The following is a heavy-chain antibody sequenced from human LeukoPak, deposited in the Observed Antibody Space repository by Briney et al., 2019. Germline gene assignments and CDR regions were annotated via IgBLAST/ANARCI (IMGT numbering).Heavy chain of an antibody. J-gene: IGHJ4*02. D-gene: IGHD6-19*01. CDR2: INHSGST. CDR3: ARGGIAVADFDY. V-gene: IGHV4-34*01. Sequence: PSETLSLTCAVYGGSFSGYYWSWIRQPPGKGLEWIGEINHSGSTNYNPSLKSRVTISVDTSKNQLPLKLSSVTAADTAVYYCARGGIAVADFDYWGQGTLVTVSS. CDR1: GGSFSGYY.